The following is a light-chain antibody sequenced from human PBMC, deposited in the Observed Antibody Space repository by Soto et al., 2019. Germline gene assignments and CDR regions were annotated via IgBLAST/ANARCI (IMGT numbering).Light chain of an antibody. CDR1: QSISSY. V-gene: IGKV1-39*01. J-gene: IGKJ3*01. CDR3: QQSYSTLLT. Sequence: DLPMTQSPSSLSASVGDRVTITCRASQSISSYLNWYQQKPGKAPKLLIHAASSLQSGVPSRFSGSGSGTDFTLTISSLQPEDFATYYCQQSYSTLLTFGPGTKVDIK. CDR2: AAS.